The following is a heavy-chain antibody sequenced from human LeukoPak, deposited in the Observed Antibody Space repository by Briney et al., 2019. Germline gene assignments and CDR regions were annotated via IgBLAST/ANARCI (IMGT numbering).Heavy chain of an antibody. J-gene: IGHJ6*03. CDR1: GFTVSSNY. V-gene: IGHV3-53*01. D-gene: IGHD4-17*01. Sequence: GGSLRLSCVASGFTVSSNYMSWVRQALGKGVGWGSVIYSGGSTYYADSVKCRFTISRDNSKNTLYLQMNSLRAEDTAVYYCASATVTPTSYYYYMDVWGKGTTVTVSS. CDR2: IYSGGST. CDR3: ASATVTPTSYYYYMDV.